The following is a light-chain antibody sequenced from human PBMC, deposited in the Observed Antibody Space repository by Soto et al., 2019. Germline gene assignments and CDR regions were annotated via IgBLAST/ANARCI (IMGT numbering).Light chain of an antibody. J-gene: IGKJ5*01. V-gene: IGKV3D-15*01. CDR3: QQLRQCPIT. CDR1: QRCNSN. CDR2: GLS. Sequence: EIVMTQSPATLSVSPGERATLSCRASQRCNSNYLAWYQQKPGQAPRLLIYGLSKRDTDIPERFSGSGFGSEVTPTISSLQPQDSETYYFQQLRQCPITVGPGT.